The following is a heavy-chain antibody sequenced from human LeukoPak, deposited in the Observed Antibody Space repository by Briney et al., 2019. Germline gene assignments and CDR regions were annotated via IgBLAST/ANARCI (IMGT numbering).Heavy chain of an antibody. Sequence: GGSLRLSCAASGFTFSSYAMSWVRQAPGKGLEWVSAISGSGGSTYYADSVKGRFTISRDNSKNTLYLQMNSLRAEDTAVYYCAKDHVVRGVTPNWFDPWGQGTLVTVSS. CDR2: ISGSGGST. V-gene: IGHV3-23*01. J-gene: IGHJ5*02. CDR3: AKDHVVRGVTPNWFDP. D-gene: IGHD3-10*01. CDR1: GFTFSSYA.